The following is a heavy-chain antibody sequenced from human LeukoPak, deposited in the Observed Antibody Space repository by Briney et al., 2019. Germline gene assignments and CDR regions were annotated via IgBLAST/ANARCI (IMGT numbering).Heavy chain of an antibody. CDR2: INDSGST. D-gene: IGHD3-22*01. CDR3: ARGLSYYDSSGFYYYYGMDV. V-gene: IGHV4-34*01. Sequence: PSETLSLACGVYGGSFSSYNWSWIRQPPGKGLEWIGEINDSGSTNYNPSLKSRVTISVDTSKNQFSLKLSSVTAADTAVYYCARGLSYYDSSGFYYYYGMDVWGQGTTVTVSS. CDR1: GGSFSSYN. J-gene: IGHJ6*02.